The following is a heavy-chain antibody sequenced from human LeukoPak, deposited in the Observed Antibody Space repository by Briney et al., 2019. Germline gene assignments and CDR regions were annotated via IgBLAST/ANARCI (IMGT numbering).Heavy chain of an antibody. CDR3: ARGRGWYFDL. D-gene: IGHD3-10*01. CDR1: GFTFSTYV. Sequence: GGSLRLSCSASGFTFSTYVMHWVRQAPGKGLEYVSAISGNGASTYYTDSVKGRFTISRDNSKNTLYLQMNSLRVEDTAVYYCARGRGWYFDLWGRGTLVTVSS. V-gene: IGHV3-64*04. J-gene: IGHJ2*01. CDR2: ISGNGAST.